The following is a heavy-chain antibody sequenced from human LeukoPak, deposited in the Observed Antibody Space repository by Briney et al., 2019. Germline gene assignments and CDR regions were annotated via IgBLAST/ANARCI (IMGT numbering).Heavy chain of an antibody. CDR1: GLTLSSYW. J-gene: IGHJ3*02. CDR2: INQDGSEK. Sequence: GGSLRLSCAASGLTLSSYWMSWVRQAPGKGLEWVANINQDGSEKYYVDSVKGRFTISRDNAKNSLYLQMNSLRAEDTAVYYCTRALGFSTLDAFDIWGQGTMVTVSS. V-gene: IGHV3-7*04. CDR3: TRALGFSTLDAFDI. D-gene: IGHD2/OR15-2a*01.